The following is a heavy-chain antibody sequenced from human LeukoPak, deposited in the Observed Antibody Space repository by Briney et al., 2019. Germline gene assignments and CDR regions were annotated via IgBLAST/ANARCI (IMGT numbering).Heavy chain of an antibody. V-gene: IGHV3-9*01. CDR3: ATTGDSSGYYLPDY. CDR2: ISWNSGSI. Sequence: GGSLRLSCAASGFTFDDYAMHWVRQAPGKGLEWVSGISWNSGSIGYADSVKGRFTISRDNAKNSLYLQMNSLRAEDTALYYCATTGDSSGYYLPDYWGQGTLVTVSS. D-gene: IGHD3-22*01. CDR1: GFTFDDYA. J-gene: IGHJ4*02.